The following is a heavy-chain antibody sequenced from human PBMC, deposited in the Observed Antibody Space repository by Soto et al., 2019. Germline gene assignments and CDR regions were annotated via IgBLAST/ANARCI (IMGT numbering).Heavy chain of an antibody. CDR3: AKERSSRYGMDV. D-gene: IGHD6-13*01. CDR2: ISFDGSNK. V-gene: IGHV3-30*18. Sequence: QVQLVESGGGVVQPGRSLRLSCAASGFTFSSYGMHWVRQAPGKGLEWVAVISFDGSNKYYADSVKGRFTISRDNSKNTLYLQMNSLRAEDTAVYYCAKERSSRYGMDVWGQGTTVTVSS. CDR1: GFTFSSYG. J-gene: IGHJ6*02.